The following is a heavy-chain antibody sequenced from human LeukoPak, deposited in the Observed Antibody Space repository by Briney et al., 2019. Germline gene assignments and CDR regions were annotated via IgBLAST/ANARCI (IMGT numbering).Heavy chain of an antibody. CDR2: FDPEDGET. V-gene: IGHV1-24*01. Sequence: ASVKVSCKVSGYTLTELFMHWVRQAPGKGLEWMGGFDPEDGETIYAQKFQGRVTMTEDTSTDTAYMELSSLRSEDTAVYYCATAGNDFWSGYNPFDYWGQGTLVTVSS. J-gene: IGHJ4*02. D-gene: IGHD3-3*01. CDR1: GYTLTELF. CDR3: ATAGNDFWSGYNPFDY.